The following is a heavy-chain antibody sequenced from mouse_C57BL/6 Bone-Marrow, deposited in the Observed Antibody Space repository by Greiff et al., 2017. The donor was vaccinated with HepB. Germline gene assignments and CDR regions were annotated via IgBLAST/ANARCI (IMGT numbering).Heavy chain of an antibody. CDR3: ARGEVYVDY. J-gene: IGHJ2*01. CDR1: GYTFTNYW. Sequence: ESGAELVRPGTSVKMSCKASGYTFTNYWIGWAKQRPGHGLEWIGDIYPGGGYTNYNEKFKGKATLTADKSSSTAYMQFSSLTSEDSAIYYCARGEVYVDYWGQGTTLTVSS. V-gene: IGHV1-63*01. CDR2: IYPGGGYT.